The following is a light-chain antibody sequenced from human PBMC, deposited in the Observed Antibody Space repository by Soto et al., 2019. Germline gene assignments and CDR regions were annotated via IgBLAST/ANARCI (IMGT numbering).Light chain of an antibody. J-gene: IGLJ1*01. CDR3: NSYTTSSTYV. CDR1: SSDVGGYNY. CDR2: DVS. V-gene: IGLV2-14*01. Sequence: QSALTQPASVSGCPGQPITICCTGTSSDVGGYNYVSWYQQHPGKAPKVMIYDVSNRPSGVSNRFSGSKSGNTASLTISGLQAEDEADYYCNSYTTSSTYVFGTGTKVTVL.